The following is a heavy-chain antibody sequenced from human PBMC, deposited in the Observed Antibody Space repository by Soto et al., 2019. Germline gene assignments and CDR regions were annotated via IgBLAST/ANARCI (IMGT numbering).Heavy chain of an antibody. CDR2: ISSRGTSI. CDR1: GFTFNTYE. V-gene: IGHV3-48*03. J-gene: IGHJ4*02. CDR3: ARDRGYNTGWYGGALDL. Sequence: EVQLVESGGGLVQPGESLRLSCAAAGFTFNTYEMNWVRQAPGKGLEWVATISSRGTSIFYADSVKGRFSISRDNHNDSVSLLMNNLRVDDTAVYYCARDRGYNTGWYGGALDLWGQGTLVTVSS. D-gene: IGHD6-19*01.